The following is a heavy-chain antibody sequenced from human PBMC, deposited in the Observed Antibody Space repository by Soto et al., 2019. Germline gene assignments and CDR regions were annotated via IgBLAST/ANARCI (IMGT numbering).Heavy chain of an antibody. D-gene: IGHD1-26*01. J-gene: IGHJ3*02. V-gene: IGHV1-18*04. CDR2: ISAYNGNT. Sequence: DSVKASCKASGYTFTSYGISWVRQAPGQVLERMGWISAYNGNTNYAQKLQGRVTMTTATSTRTSYMELRSLRSDDTAVYYCARDGGFEVGAVHLRAAFARYAFDILSQGTMVAV. CDR1: GYTFTSYG. CDR3: ARDGGFEVGAVHLRAAFARYAFDI.